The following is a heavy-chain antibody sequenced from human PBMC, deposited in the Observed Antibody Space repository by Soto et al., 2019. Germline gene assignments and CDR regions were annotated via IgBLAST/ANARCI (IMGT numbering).Heavy chain of an antibody. D-gene: IGHD3-22*01. CDR3: ARNLFDSRGYPPEV. J-gene: IGHJ4*02. CDR1: GVSISSGKW. Sequence: QVQLQESGPGLVKPSGTLSLTCTISGVSISSGKWWSWVRQPPGEGLEWIGEIFHTGNTNYKPSLKSRVSILVDKSKNQVSLNLDSVTAADTAVYYCARNLFDSRGYPPEVWGQGILVTVSS. CDR2: IFHTGNT. V-gene: IGHV4-4*02.